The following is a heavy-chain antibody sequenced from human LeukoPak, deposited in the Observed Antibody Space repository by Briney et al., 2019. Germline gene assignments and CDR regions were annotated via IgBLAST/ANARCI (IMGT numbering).Heavy chain of an antibody. D-gene: IGHD3-3*01. J-gene: IGHJ4*02. CDR1: GFTFSSYG. CDR3: AKQGLHYDFWSGYYQDSYFDY. Sequence: GGSLRLSCAASGFTFSSYGMHWVRQAPGKGLGWVAVISYDGSNKYYADSVKGRFTISRDNSKNTLYLQMNSLRAEDTAVYYCAKQGLHYDFWSGYYQDSYFDYWGQGTLVTVSS. CDR2: ISYDGSNK. V-gene: IGHV3-30*18.